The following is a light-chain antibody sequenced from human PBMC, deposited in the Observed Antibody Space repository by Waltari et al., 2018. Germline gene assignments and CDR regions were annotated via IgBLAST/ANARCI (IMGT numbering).Light chain of an antibody. CDR3: QHRHNWPPTFT. V-gene: IGKV3-11*01. CDR2: DAS. Sequence: EIVLTQSPATLSLSPGDRATLSCRASQSVRNYLAWYRQKPGQAPRLLIYDASERAPGIPARFSGSWSGTDFTLTISSLEPDDFAVYYCQHRHNWPPTFTFGQGTKLEVK. CDR1: QSVRNY. J-gene: IGKJ2*01.